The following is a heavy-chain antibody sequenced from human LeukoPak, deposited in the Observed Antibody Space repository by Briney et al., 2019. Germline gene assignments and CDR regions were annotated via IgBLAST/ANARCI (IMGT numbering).Heavy chain of an antibody. D-gene: IGHD3-22*01. CDR3: VRAHYYDSSGLEFDY. J-gene: IGHJ4*02. V-gene: IGHV4-34*01. CDR2: INHSGST. Sequence: SETLSLTCAVYGGSFSGYYWSWIRQPPGKGLEWIGEINHSGSTNYNPSLKSRVTISVDTSKNQFSLKLSSVTAADTAVYYCVRAHYYDSSGLEFDYWGQGTLVTVSS. CDR1: GGSFSGYY.